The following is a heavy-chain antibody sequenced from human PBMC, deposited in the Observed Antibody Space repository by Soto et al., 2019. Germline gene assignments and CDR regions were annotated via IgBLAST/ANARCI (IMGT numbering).Heavy chain of an antibody. CDR3: ATSMAAADEFDH. J-gene: IGHJ4*02. CDR1: GFSFGSSS. CDR2: ISITGSST. D-gene: IGHD6-13*01. Sequence: EVQLLESGGDLVQPGGSLRLSCAASGFSFGSSSMSWVRQAPGKGLEWVSGISITGSSTYYAGSVKGRFTISRDNSKNTLYMQLNGLRVDDTAVYYCATSMAAADEFDHWGQGILVTVSS. V-gene: IGHV3-23*01.